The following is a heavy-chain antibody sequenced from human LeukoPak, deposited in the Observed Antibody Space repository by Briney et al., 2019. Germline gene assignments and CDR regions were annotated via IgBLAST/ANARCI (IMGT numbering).Heavy chain of an antibody. J-gene: IGHJ4*02. CDR2: ISYDGSNK. CDR3: ANDIILPGDY. D-gene: IGHD3-3*01. CDR1: GFTFNIYG. Sequence: AGGSLRLSRAASGFTFNIYGMHWVRQAPGKGLEWVAVISYDGSNKYYADSVKGRFTISRDNSKDTLYLQMNSLRPEDTAVYYCANDIILPGDYWGQGTLVTVSS. V-gene: IGHV3-30*18.